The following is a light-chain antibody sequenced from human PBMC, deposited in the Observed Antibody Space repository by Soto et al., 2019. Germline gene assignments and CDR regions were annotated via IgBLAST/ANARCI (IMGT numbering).Light chain of an antibody. CDR3: SSYTSSSTLV. V-gene: IGLV2-14*01. J-gene: IGLJ3*02. CDR2: EVS. CDR1: SSDVGGYNY. Sequence: QSVLTQPASVSGSPGQSITISCTGTSSDVGGYNYVSWYQQHPGKAPKLMIYEVSNRTSGVSNRFSGSKSGNTASLTISGLQAEAEADYYCSSYTSSSTLVFGGGTKLTVL.